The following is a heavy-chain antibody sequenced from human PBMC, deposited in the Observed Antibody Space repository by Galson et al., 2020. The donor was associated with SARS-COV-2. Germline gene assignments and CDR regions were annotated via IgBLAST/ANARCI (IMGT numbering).Heavy chain of an antibody. D-gene: IGHD2-2*01. V-gene: IGHV1-2*02. CDR1: GYTFSGYY. J-gene: IGHJ4*02. CDR3: AHCSTTKCFGAIDF. CDR2: LNSDSGGT. Sequence: ASVTVSCKASGYTFSGYYLHWVRQAPGQGLEWTGWLNSDSGGTNYAQKFQGRVTMTRDTSITTAYMELSRLRSDDTAMYFCAHCSTTKCFGAIDFWGQGTLVTVSS.